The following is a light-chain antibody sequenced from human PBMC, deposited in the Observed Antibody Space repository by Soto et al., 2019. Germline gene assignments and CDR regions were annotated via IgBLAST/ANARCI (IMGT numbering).Light chain of an antibody. V-gene: IGKV3-20*01. Sequence: EIVLSQSPGTLSLSPGERATLSCRASQSVSSSFLAWYQQKVGQAPRLLIYDASSRATGIPDRFSGSGSGTDFTLTISRLEPEDFAVYYCQQYGSSPITFGQGTRLEI. CDR3: QQYGSSPIT. CDR2: DAS. J-gene: IGKJ5*01. CDR1: QSVSSSF.